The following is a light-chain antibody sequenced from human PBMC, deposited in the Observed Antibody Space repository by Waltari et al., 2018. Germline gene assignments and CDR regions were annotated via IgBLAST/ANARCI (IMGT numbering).Light chain of an antibody. J-gene: IGKJ1*01. CDR3: QQFSGILWT. CDR1: QDIRNA. Sequence: DIQMTQSPSSLSAAVGDRVTITCRASQDIRNALPWYQQKPGKAPKLLLYAASRFESGVPSRFSGSGSGTDYTLTITGLRPEDSATYYCQQFSGILWTFGQGTKVEIK. CDR2: AAS. V-gene: IGKV1-NL1*01.